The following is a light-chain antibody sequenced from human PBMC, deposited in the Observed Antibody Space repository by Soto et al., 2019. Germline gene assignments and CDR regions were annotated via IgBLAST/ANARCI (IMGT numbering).Light chain of an antibody. V-gene: IGKV3-15*01. CDR2: GVS. Sequence: EIVITQSPATLSVSPGERATLSCRASQSVSSNLAWYQQKPGQAPRLLIYGVSTRATGIPARFSGSGSGTEFTLTISSLQSEDFAFYYCQQYNTWWTFGQGTKVDIK. CDR3: QQYNTWWT. J-gene: IGKJ1*01. CDR1: QSVSSN.